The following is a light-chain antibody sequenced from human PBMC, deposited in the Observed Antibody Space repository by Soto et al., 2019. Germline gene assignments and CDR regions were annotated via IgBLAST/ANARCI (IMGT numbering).Light chain of an antibody. CDR3: QHYGKSDFIT. CDR2: GAS. CDR1: QTIISSS. Sequence: EIVLAQSPGTLSLSPGKRATISCRASQTIISSSLAWYQQRPGEAPRLLIYGASIRATGVPDRFSGRGSGTDSNPTISRLEAEDFAVYYCQHYGKSDFITFGPGTKVDIK. V-gene: IGKV3-20*01. J-gene: IGKJ3*01.